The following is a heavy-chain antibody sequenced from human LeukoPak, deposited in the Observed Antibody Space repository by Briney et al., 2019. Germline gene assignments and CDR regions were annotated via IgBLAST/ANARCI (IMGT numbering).Heavy chain of an antibody. V-gene: IGHV3-72*01. CDR3: AGSMGS. Sequence: GGSLRLSCAASGFTFSTYVMHWVRQAPGKGLEWVGRIRNKAYSYTTEYAASVAGRFTISRDDSKNSLYLQMNSLKTEDTAVYYCAGSMGSWGQGALVTVSS. CDR1: GFTFSTYV. CDR2: IRNKAYSYTT. J-gene: IGHJ4*02. D-gene: IGHD3-16*01.